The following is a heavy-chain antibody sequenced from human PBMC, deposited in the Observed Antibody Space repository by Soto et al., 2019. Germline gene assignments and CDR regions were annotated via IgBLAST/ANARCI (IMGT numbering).Heavy chain of an antibody. CDR2: ISGSGGGT. CDR1: GFTFSSYA. J-gene: IGHJ6*02. V-gene: IGHV3-23*01. Sequence: PGGSLRLSCAASGFTFSSYAMSWVRQAPGKGLEWVSVISGSGGGTYYADSVKGRFTISRDNSKNTLYLQMNSLRADDTAVYFCAKESNYYYYGMDVWGQGTTVTVSS. CDR3: AKESNYYYYGMDV.